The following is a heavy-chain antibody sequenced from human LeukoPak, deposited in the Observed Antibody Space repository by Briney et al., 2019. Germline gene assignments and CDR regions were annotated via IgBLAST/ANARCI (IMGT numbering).Heavy chain of an antibody. CDR1: GFTFSSYA. D-gene: IGHD6-19*01. J-gene: IGHJ4*02. V-gene: IGHV3-23*01. Sequence: GGSLRLSCAASGFTFSSYAMSWVRQAPGKGLEWVSGISGRGDNTYYADSVKGRFSISRDNSKNTLYLQMNSLRAEDTALYFCAKEYSSGHWGQGTLVTVSP. CDR3: AKEYSSGH. CDR2: ISGRGDNT.